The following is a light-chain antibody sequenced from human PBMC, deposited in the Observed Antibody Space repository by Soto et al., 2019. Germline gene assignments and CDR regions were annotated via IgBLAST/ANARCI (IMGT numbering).Light chain of an antibody. V-gene: IGKV3-20*01. CDR2: GAS. Sequence: DIVLTQSPGTLSLSPGERATLSCRASQIISSNYLAWYQQKPGQAPRLLIFGASTRATGISDRFRGSGSGTDFILTINRLEPEDFAVYYCQQYGRTFGQGTKLEIK. CDR1: QIISSNY. J-gene: IGKJ2*01. CDR3: QQYGRT.